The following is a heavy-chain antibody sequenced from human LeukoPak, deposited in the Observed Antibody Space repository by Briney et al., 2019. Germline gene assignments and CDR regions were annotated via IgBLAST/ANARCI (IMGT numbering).Heavy chain of an antibody. CDR2: ISAYNGNT. D-gene: IGHD2-8*01. V-gene: IGHV1-18*01. CDR3: ASCHCTNGVCYGECEYFQE. Sequence: ASVKVSCKASGYTFTSYGISWVRQAPGQGLEWMGWISAYNGNTNYAQKLQGRVTVTTDTSTTTAYMELRSLRSDDTAVYYCASCHCTNGVCYGECEYFQEWGQGTLVTVSS. CDR1: GYTFTSYG. J-gene: IGHJ1*01.